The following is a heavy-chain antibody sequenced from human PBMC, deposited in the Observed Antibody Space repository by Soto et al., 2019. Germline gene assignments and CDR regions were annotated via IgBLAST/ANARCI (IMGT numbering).Heavy chain of an antibody. V-gene: IGHV3-33*01. CDR1: GFTFTTYG. CDR3: ARDGSMILTE. CDR2: IWYDGINK. Sequence: QVELVEWGGGVVQPGRSRRISCAASGFTFTTYGMHWVRQAPGKGLEWVAHIWYDGINKYYADSVKGRFTISRDNSKGTVFLQMNSLRAEDTAVYYCARDGSMILTEWGQGTLVTVSS. J-gene: IGHJ4*02. D-gene: IGHD3-22*01.